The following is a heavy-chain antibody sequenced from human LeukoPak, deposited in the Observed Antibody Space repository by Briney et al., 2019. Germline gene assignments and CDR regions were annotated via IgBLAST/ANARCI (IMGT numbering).Heavy chain of an antibody. CDR2: IIPIFGTA. Sequence: SVKVSCKASGGTFSSYAISWVRQAPGQGLEWMGGIIPIFGTANYAQKFQGRVTITADKSTSTAYMELSSLRSEDTAVYCCASRIAVAGTGFDYWGQGTLVTVSS. V-gene: IGHV1-69*06. CDR3: ASRIAVAGTGFDY. J-gene: IGHJ4*02. D-gene: IGHD6-19*01. CDR1: GGTFSSYA.